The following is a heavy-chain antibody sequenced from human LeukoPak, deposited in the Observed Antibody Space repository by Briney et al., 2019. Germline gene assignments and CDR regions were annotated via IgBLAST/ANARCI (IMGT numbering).Heavy chain of an antibody. Sequence: PSETLSLTCAVSDDSFSSHYWTWIRQPPGKGLEWIGYISYIGRTNYNPSLKSRVTISIDTSKYQFSLELTSVTAADTAVYYCARDLVTVTKGFDIWGQGTMVSVSS. J-gene: IGHJ3*02. CDR3: ARDLVTVTKGFDI. CDR1: DDSFSSHY. CDR2: ISYIGRT. D-gene: IGHD4-17*01. V-gene: IGHV4-59*11.